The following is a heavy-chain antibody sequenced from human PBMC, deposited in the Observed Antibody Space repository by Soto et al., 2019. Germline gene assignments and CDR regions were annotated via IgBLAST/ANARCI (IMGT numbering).Heavy chain of an antibody. D-gene: IGHD3-3*01. V-gene: IGHV4-59*01. J-gene: IGHJ5*02. CDR2: IYYSGST. Sequence: PSETVSLTCTVSGGCISSYYWSWIRQPPGKGLEWIGYIYYSGSTNYNPSLKSRVTISVDTSKNQFSLKLSSVTAADTAVYYCARFLGRFLEWYYNWFDPWGQGTLVTVSS. CDR1: GGCISSYY. CDR3: ARFLGRFLEWYYNWFDP.